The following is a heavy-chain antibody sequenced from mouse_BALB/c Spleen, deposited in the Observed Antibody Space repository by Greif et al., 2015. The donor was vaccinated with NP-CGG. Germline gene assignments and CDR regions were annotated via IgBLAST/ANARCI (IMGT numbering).Heavy chain of an antibody. CDR2: ISSGSSTI. J-gene: IGHJ4*01. CDR3: ARYGNYAMDY. V-gene: IGHV5-17*02. CDR1: GFTFSSFG. Sequence: EVQLQQSGGGLVQPGGSRKLSCAASGFTFSSFGMHWVRQAPEKGLEWVAYISSGSSTIYYADTVKGRFTISRDSPKNTLFLQMTSLRSEDTAMYYCARYGNYAMDYWGQGTSVTVPS. D-gene: IGHD2-1*01.